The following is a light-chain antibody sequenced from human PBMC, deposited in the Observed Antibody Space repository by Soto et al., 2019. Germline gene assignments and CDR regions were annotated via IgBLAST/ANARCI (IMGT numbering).Light chain of an antibody. CDR1: SSDVGSYNL. Sequence: QAVVTQPASVSGSPGQSITISCTGTSSDVGSYNLVSWYQQYPGKAPKLMIYEVSKRPSGVSNRFSGSKSGNTASLTISGLQAEDEADYYCCSYAGSSTVVFGGGTKLTVL. CDR2: EVS. V-gene: IGLV2-23*02. J-gene: IGLJ2*01. CDR3: CSYAGSSTVV.